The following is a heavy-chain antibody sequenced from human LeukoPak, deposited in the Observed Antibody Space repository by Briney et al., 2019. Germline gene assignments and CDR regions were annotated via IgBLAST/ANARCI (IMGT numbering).Heavy chain of an antibody. V-gene: IGHV1-69*13. J-gene: IGHJ4*02. CDR2: IIPIFGTA. CDR3: ARVGLDQAFDY. D-gene: IGHD3/OR15-3a*01. Sequence: VASVKVSCKASGGTFSSYAISWVRQAPGQGLEWMGGIIPIFGTANYAQKFQGRVTITADESTNTAYMELSSLRSEDTAVYYCARVGLDQAFDYWGQGTLVTVSS. CDR1: GGTFSSYA.